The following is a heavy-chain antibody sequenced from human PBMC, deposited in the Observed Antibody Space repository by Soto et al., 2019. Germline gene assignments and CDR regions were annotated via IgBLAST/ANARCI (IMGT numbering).Heavy chain of an antibody. Sequence: EVQLLESGGGLVQPGGSLRLSCAASEFTFSNYAMSWVRQAPGKGLEWVSAISYGGGTTYYADSVKGRFTISRDNSKNPLSLQRNSLRGGEQAVNYCAKNPGYYYDSTGYHFDYWGQGTLVTVSS. CDR3: AKNPGYYYDSTGYHFDY. CDR1: EFTFSNYA. CDR2: ISYGGGTT. J-gene: IGHJ4*02. D-gene: IGHD3-22*01. V-gene: IGHV3-23*01.